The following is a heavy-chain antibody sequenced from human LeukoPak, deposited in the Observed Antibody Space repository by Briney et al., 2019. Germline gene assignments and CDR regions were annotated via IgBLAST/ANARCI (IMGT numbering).Heavy chain of an antibody. CDR2: ISYDGSNE. D-gene: IGHD6-13*01. J-gene: IGHJ4*02. Sequence: AGGSLRLSCAASGFIFSRHTMHWVRQAPGKGLRWVALISYDGSNEYFADSVKGRFTISRDNSRNTLSLQVNSLRLEDTAVYYCVRSSAAAKYYFDYWGQGTLVTVSS. V-gene: IGHV3-30-3*01. CDR3: VRSSAAAKYYFDY. CDR1: GFIFSRHT.